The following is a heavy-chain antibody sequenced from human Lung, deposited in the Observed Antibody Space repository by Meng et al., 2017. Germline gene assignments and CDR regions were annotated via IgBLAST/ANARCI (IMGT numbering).Heavy chain of an antibody. CDR2: IYHSGST. Sequence: QVQRQEPGPGLVKPSGPLSLTCAVSGGSISSSNWWSWVHQPPGKGLEWIGEIYHSGSTNYNPSLKSRVTISVDKSKNQFSLKLSSVTAADTAVYYCARGSITMVRGVSVFDPWGQGTLVTVSS. J-gene: IGHJ5*02. V-gene: IGHV4-4*02. CDR1: GGSISSSNW. CDR3: ARGSITMVRGVSVFDP. D-gene: IGHD3-10*01.